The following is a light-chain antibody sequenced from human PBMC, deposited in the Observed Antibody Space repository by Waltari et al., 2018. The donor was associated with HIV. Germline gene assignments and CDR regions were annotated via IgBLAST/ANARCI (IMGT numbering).Light chain of an antibody. CDR1: NSNIGADYG. CDR2: DKN. J-gene: IGLJ2*01. CDR3: QSYDSGLGGV. V-gene: IGLV1-40*01. Sequence: QSVLTQPPSVSGAPGQSVTISCTGGNSNIGADYGVHWYRQLPGTAPKLLIYDKNNLPSGVPDRFSGAKSGTSASLAITGLQAEDEADYYCQSYDSGLGGVFGGGTKLIVL.